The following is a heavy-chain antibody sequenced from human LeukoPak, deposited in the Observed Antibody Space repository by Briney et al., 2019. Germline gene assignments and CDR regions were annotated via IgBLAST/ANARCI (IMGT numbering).Heavy chain of an antibody. D-gene: IGHD3-9*01. CDR2: IKQDGSEK. CDR3: ARDVVLRYFDWLPPGAFDI. V-gene: IGHV3-7*01. J-gene: IGHJ3*02. CDR1: GFTFSSYW. Sequence: GGSLRLSCAASGFTFSSYWMSWVRQAPGKGLEWVASIKQDGSEKYYVDSVKGRFTISRDNAKNSLYLQMNSLRAEDTAVYYCARDVVLRYFDWLPPGAFDIWGQGTMVTVSS.